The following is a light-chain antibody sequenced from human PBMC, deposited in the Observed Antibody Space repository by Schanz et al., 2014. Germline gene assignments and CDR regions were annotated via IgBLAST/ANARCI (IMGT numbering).Light chain of an antibody. CDR3: SSYRTVSTRV. J-gene: IGLJ3*02. CDR2: GNS. Sequence: QSVLTQPPSVSGAPGQRVTISCTGSSSNIGAGYDVHWYQQLPGTAPKLLIYGNSNRPSGGPGRFSGSRSGTSASLAITGLQAEDEADYYCSSYRTVSTRVFGGGTKLTVL. CDR1: SSNIGAGYD. V-gene: IGLV1-40*01.